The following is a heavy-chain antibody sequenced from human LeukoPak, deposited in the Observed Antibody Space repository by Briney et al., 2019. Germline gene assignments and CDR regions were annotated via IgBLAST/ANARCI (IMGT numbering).Heavy chain of an antibody. D-gene: IGHD2-2*01. J-gene: IGHJ3*02. Sequence: SETLSLTCTVSGGSISSHYWSWIRQPPGKGLEWIGYIYYSGSTNYNPSLKSRVTISVDTSKNQFSLKLSSVTAADTAVYYCARRVVVPAAIRGAFDIWGQGTMVTVSS. CDR1: GGSISSHY. CDR3: ARRVVVPAAIRGAFDI. V-gene: IGHV4-59*11. CDR2: IYYSGST.